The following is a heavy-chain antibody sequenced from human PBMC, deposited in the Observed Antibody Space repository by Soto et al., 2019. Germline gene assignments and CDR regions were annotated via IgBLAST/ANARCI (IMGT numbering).Heavy chain of an antibody. CDR2: FDPEDGET. CDR1: GYTLTELS. D-gene: IGHD5-12*01. Sequence: QVQLVQSGAEVKKPGASVKVSCKVSGYTLTELSMHWVRQAPGKGLEWMGGFDPEDGETIYAQKFQGRVTMTEDTSTDTAYMELSSLRSEDTAVYYCATAQREEAGYDFPYYYYGMDVWGQGTTVTVSS. V-gene: IGHV1-24*01. J-gene: IGHJ6*02. CDR3: ATAQREEAGYDFPYYYYGMDV.